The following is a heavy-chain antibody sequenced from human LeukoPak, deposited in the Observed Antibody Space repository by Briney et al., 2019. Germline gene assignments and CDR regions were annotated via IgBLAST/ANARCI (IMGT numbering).Heavy chain of an antibody. Sequence: SETLSLTCTVSGGSVSSNNFYWNWIRQSPGKGLEWIGYIFYSGNTNYNPSLKSRVTISLDKSKNQFSLKLSSVTAADTAVYYCARGEDMTAIRPGYWGQGTLVTVSS. D-gene: IGHD2-15*01. CDR3: ARGEDMTAIRPGY. V-gene: IGHV4-61*01. CDR1: GGSVSSNNFY. CDR2: IFYSGNT. J-gene: IGHJ4*02.